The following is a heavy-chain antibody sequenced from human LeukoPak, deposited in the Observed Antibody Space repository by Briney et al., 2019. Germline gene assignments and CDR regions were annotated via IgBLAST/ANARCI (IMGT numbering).Heavy chain of an antibody. D-gene: IGHD3-3*01. CDR3: AREGLEWLFKGYYYYMDV. Sequence: KPSETLSLTCAVYGGSFSGYYWSWIRQPPGKGLEWIGEINHSGSTNYNPSLKSRVTISVDTSKNQFSLELSSVTAADTAVYYCAREGLEWLFKGYYYYMDVWGKGTTVTVSS. V-gene: IGHV4-34*01. CDR2: INHSGST. CDR1: GGSFSGYY. J-gene: IGHJ6*03.